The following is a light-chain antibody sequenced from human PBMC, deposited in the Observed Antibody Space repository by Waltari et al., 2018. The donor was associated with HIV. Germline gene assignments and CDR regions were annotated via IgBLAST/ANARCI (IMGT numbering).Light chain of an antibody. CDR3: QQRTIWPIT. CDR2: DAS. V-gene: IGKV3-11*01. CDR1: QSVRY. Sequence: VLMQSPATLSLSPGERATLSCRASQSVRYLAWYQQKPGQAPRLLIYDASNRATGIPTRFSGSGSRTDFTLTISSLEPEDFAVYYCQQRTIWPITFGQGTRLEIK. J-gene: IGKJ5*01.